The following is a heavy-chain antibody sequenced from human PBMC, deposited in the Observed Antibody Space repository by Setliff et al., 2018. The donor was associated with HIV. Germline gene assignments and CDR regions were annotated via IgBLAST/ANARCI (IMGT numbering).Heavy chain of an antibody. CDR2: IYHSGST. CDR1: GGSISSSNW. Sequence: SETLSLTCAVSGGSISSSNWWSWVRQPPGKGLEWIGEIYHSGSTNYNPSLKSRVTISVDKSKNQFSLKLSSVTAADTAVYYCARRNYGDYVSPFDMWGQGTKVTVSS. V-gene: IGHV4-4*02. D-gene: IGHD4-17*01. CDR3: ARRNYGDYVSPFDM. J-gene: IGHJ3*02.